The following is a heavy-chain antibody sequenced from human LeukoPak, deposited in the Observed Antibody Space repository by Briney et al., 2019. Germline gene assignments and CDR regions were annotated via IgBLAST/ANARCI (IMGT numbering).Heavy chain of an antibody. CDR2: ISSSSSTI. V-gene: IGHV3-48*01. Sequence: KAGGSLRLSCAASGFTFSSYEMNWVRQAPGKGLEWVSYISSSSSTIYYADSVKGRFTISRDNAKNSLYLQMNSLRAEDTAVYYCARASHYTAMAPLSDYWGQGTLVTVSS. CDR1: GFTFSSYE. J-gene: IGHJ4*02. CDR3: ARASHYTAMAPLSDY. D-gene: IGHD5-18*01.